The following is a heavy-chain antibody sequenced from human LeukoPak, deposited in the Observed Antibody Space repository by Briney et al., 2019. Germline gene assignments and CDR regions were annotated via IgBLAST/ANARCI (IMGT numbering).Heavy chain of an antibody. CDR1: GFTFSNSA. V-gene: IGHV3-23*01. CDR3: AKGIYSSGWSYFDY. Sequence: AGGSLRLSCAPSGFTFSNSAMSWVRQAPGRGLEWVSTLSGSGITTYYADSVKGRFTISRDNSKNTLYLQMNSLRAEDTAVYYCAKGIYSSGWSYFDYWGHGTLVTVSS. D-gene: IGHD6-19*01. CDR2: LSGSGITT. J-gene: IGHJ4*01.